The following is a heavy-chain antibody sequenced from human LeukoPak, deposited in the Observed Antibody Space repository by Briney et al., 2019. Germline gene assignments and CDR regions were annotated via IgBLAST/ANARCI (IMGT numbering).Heavy chain of an antibody. Sequence: SETLSLTCVVSGNSITAGYYWDWIRQSPGKGLEWLGSVHHSANTFPNPSLKRRLTISVDTSKNHFSLRLGPLTAATTAIYFRGRRGINSVTKRAYDSWGQGTLVTVSP. CDR3: GRRGINSVTKRAYDS. CDR1: GNSITAGYY. J-gene: IGHJ4*02. D-gene: IGHD4-17*01. V-gene: IGHV4-38-2*01. CDR2: VHHSANT.